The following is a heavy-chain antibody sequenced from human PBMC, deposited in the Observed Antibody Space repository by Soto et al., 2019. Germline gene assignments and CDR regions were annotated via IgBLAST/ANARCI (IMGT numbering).Heavy chain of an antibody. D-gene: IGHD1-20*01. CDR3: VRGSVYNWRGDY. CDR1: GGTFSKDA. CDR2: LIPVFGSP. J-gene: IGHJ4*02. V-gene: IGHV1-69*01. Sequence: QVQLVQSGAEVKKPGSSVTVSCKTSGGTFSKDAINWVRQAPGQGLEWMGLLIPVFGSPIYAQKFQGRIRITADESTSTAFMDLSSLRSEDTAVYYCVRGSVYNWRGDYWGQGTLVTVSS.